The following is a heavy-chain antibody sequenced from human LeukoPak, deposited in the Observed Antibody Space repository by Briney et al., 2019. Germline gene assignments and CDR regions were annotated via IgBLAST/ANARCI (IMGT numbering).Heavy chain of an antibody. J-gene: IGHJ4*02. V-gene: IGHV3-30*18. D-gene: IGHD6-19*01. CDR1: GFTFSSYG. CDR3: AKEASGWYVDY. Sequence: GGSLRLSCAASGFTFSSYGMHWVRQAPGKGLEWVAVISYDGSNKYYADSVKGRFTISRDNSKNTLYLQMNSLRAEDTAVYYCAKEASGWYVDYWGQGTLVTVSS. CDR2: ISYDGSNK.